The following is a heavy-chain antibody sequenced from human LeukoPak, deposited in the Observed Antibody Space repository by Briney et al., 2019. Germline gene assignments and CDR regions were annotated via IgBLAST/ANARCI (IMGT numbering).Heavy chain of an antibody. Sequence: ASVTVSCKASGYTFTSYGISWVRQAPGQGLERMGWISAYNGNTNYAQKLQGRVTMTTDASTSTAYMELRSLRSDDTAVYYCARVRVWGSYRPRYFDYWGQGTLVTVSS. J-gene: IGHJ4*02. V-gene: IGHV1-18*01. CDR1: GYTFTSYG. CDR3: ARVRVWGSYRPRYFDY. CDR2: ISAYNGNT. D-gene: IGHD3-16*02.